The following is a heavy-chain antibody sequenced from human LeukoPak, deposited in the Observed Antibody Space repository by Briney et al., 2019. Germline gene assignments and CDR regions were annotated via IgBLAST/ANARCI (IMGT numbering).Heavy chain of an antibody. V-gene: IGHV4-39*01. J-gene: IGHJ4*02. Sequence: PSETLSLTCTVSGGSICSSSYYWGWIRQPPGKGLEWIGSIYYSGSTYYNPSLKSRVTISVDTSKNQFSLKLSSVTAADTAVYYCARHFVKVRGPSDYWGQGTLVTVSS. CDR3: ARHFVKVRGPSDY. D-gene: IGHD3-10*01. CDR1: GGSICSSSYY. CDR2: IYYSGST.